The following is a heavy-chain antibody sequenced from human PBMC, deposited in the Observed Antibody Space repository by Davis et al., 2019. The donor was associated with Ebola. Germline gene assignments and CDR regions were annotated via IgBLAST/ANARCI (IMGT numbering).Heavy chain of an antibody. Sequence: PGGSLRLSCAASGFTFSSYAMSWVRQALGKGLEWVSAISGSGGSTYYADSVKGRFTISRDNSKNTLYLQMNSLRAEDTAVYYCARDMVVPAAGKYYYYGMDVWGQGTTVTVSS. CDR2: ISGSGGST. V-gene: IGHV3-23*01. D-gene: IGHD2-2*01. CDR3: ARDMVVPAAGKYYYYGMDV. J-gene: IGHJ6*02. CDR1: GFTFSSYA.